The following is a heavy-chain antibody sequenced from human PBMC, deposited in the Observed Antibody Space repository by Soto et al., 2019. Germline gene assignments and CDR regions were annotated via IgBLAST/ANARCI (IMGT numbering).Heavy chain of an antibody. CDR1: GGSVSSGNYY. Sequence: KPSETLSLTCTVSGGSVSSGNYYWNWIRQSPGRGLEWIGYIYYSGSTNYNPSLKSRVSISVDTSKNQFSLRLSSVTAADTAVYYCASWYSSSWSNFDFWGQGTLVTVSS. V-gene: IGHV4-61*01. CDR3: ASWYSSSWSNFDF. CDR2: IYYSGST. J-gene: IGHJ4*02. D-gene: IGHD6-13*01.